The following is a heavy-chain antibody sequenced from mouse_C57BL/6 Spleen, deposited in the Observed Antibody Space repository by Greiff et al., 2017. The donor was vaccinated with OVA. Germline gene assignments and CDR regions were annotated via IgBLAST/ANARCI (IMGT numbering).Heavy chain of an antibody. CDR1: GFTFSSYA. CDR3: TRPVVAPFAY. J-gene: IGHJ3*01. Sequence: EVHLVESGAGLVKPGGSLKLSCAASGFTFSSYAMSWVRQTPEKRLEWVAYISSGGDYIYYADTVKGRFTISRDNARNTLYLQMSSLKSEDTAMYYCTRPVVAPFAYWGQGTLVTVSA. V-gene: IGHV5-9-1*02. CDR2: ISSGGDYI. D-gene: IGHD1-1*01.